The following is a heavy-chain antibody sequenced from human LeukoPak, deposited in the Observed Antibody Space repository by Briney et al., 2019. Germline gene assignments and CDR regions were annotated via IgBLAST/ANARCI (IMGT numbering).Heavy chain of an antibody. V-gene: IGHV2-5*01. CDR3: AHRNYYQRGGMFDY. CDR2: IYCHDVK. CDR1: GFSLTTSGVG. D-gene: IGHD3-10*01. Sequence: SAPTLVNPSQTLTLTCTSSGFSLTTSGVGVGWIRQPPGKALEWLALIYCHDVKRHNPSLMSTLTITKDPSKNQVVLTMTNMDPVDTATYCCAHRNYYQRGGMFDYWGQGTLVNVSS. J-gene: IGHJ4*02.